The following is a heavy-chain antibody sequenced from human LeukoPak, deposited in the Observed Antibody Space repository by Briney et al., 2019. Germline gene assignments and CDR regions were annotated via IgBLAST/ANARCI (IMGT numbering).Heavy chain of an antibody. V-gene: IGHV4-30-2*01. CDR1: GGSISSGGYY. D-gene: IGHD1-14*01. Sequence: PSQTLSLTCTVSGGSISSGGYYWSWIRQPPGKGLEWIGYIYHSGSTYYNPSLKGRVTISVDRSKNQFSLKLSSVTAADTAVYYCARVGGYGGPEFDYWGQGTLVTVSS. J-gene: IGHJ4*02. CDR2: IYHSGST. CDR3: ARVGGYGGPEFDY.